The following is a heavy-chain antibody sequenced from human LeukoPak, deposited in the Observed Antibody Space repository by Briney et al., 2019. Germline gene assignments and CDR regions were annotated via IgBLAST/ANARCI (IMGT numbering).Heavy chain of an antibody. CDR3: ARGWAGTTPFDY. CDR1: GYTFTKYW. V-gene: IGHV5-51*01. J-gene: IGHJ4*02. D-gene: IGHD1-7*01. Sequence: GESLKISCEGSGYTFTKYWIAWVRQMPGKGLEWMGIIFAGDSDTRYSPSFQGQVPISADKSINTAYLQWSSLMASDTAMYYCARGWAGTTPFDYWGQGTLVPVSS. CDR2: IFAGDSDT.